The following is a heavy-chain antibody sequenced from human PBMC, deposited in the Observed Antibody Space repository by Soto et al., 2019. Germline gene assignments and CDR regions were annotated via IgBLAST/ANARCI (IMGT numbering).Heavy chain of an antibody. D-gene: IGHD6-13*01. V-gene: IGHV3-23*01. CDR2: ISGSGDRT. Sequence: GGSLRLSCEASGFTFNTYAMSWVRQAPGKGLEWVSGISGSGDRTHYPDSVKGRFSISRDNSKNTLYLQMNSLRAEDTALYYCAKSFSSNWYDYFNYWGQGTLVTVSS. J-gene: IGHJ4*02. CDR1: GFTFNTYA. CDR3: AKSFSSNWYDYFNY.